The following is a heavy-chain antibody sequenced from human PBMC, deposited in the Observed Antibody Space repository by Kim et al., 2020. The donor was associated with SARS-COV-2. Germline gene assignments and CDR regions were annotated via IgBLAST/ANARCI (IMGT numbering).Heavy chain of an antibody. CDR1: GGSISSSNW. CDR3: ARVPFCSGGSCYVAYGMDV. Sequence: SETLSLTCAVSGGSISSSNWWSWVRQPPGKGLEWIGEIYHSGSTNYNPSLKSRVTISVDKSKKQFSLKLSSVTAADTAVYYCARVPFCSGGSCYVAYGMDVWGQGTTVTVSS. J-gene: IGHJ6*02. CDR2: IYHSGST. D-gene: IGHD2-15*01. V-gene: IGHV4-4*02.